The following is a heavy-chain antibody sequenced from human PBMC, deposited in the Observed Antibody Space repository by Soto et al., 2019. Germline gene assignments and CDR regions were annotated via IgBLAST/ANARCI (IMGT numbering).Heavy chain of an antibody. D-gene: IGHD6-13*01. CDR1: GFRFSGYW. Sequence: EGQLVESGGGLVQPGGSLRLSCAASGFRFSGYWMGWARQFPGKRLEWVANINQGGREKYYVSSVKGRFTISRDNAKYSMYLQTASLRVEDTAVYDCASLGPSWYANHPSDYWGQGTLVTVSS. CDR3: ASLGPSWYANHPSDY. V-gene: IGHV3-7*01. CDR2: INQGGREK. J-gene: IGHJ4*02.